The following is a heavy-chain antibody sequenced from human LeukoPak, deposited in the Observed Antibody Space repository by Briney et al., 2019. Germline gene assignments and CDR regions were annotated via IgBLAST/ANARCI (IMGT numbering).Heavy chain of an antibody. CDR1: GFTFSRYN. V-gene: IGHV3-21*01. CDR2: ISSSSNNI. CDR3: ATSIAVANDY. Sequence: GGSLRLSCAASGFTFSRYNMNWVRQAPGKGLEWVSSISSSSNNIYNAGSVKGRFTISRDNAKNSLYLQMNSLRAEDTAVYFCATSIAVANDYWGQGTLVTVSS. J-gene: IGHJ4*02. D-gene: IGHD6-19*01.